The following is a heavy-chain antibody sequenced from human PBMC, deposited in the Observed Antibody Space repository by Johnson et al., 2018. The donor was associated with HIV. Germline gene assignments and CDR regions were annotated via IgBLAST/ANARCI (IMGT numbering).Heavy chain of an antibody. D-gene: IGHD3-3*01. CDR1: GFTFSSSW. CDR3: AKEGLSGENYDFWSGQGDAFDI. Sequence: QVQLVESGGGVVQPGRYLRLSCAASGFTFSSSWMHWVRQAPGKGLEWVAVIWYDGSNKYYADSVKGRFTISRDNSKNTLYLQMNSLRAEDTAVYYCAKEGLSGENYDFWSGQGDAFDIWGQGTMVTVSS. J-gene: IGHJ3*02. CDR2: IWYDGSNK. V-gene: IGHV3-33*06.